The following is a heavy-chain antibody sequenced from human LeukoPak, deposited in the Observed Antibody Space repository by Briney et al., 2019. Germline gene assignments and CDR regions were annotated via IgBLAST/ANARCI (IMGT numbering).Heavy chain of an antibody. V-gene: IGHV4-34*01. CDR3: ARQAYYDFWSGYSANWFDP. CDR2: INHSGST. D-gene: IGHD3-3*01. Sequence: SETLSLTCAVYGGSFSGYYWSWIRQPPGKGLEWIGEINHSGSTNYNPSLKSRVTISVDTSKNQFSLKLSSVTAADTAVYYCARQAYYDFWSGYSANWFDPWGQGTLVTVSS. J-gene: IGHJ5*02. CDR1: GGSFSGYY.